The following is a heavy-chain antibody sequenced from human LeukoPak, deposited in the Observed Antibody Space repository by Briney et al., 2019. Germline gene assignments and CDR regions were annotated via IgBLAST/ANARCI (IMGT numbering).Heavy chain of an antibody. Sequence: SETLSLTCTVSGGSISSGSYYWSWIRQPAGKGLEWIGRIYTSGSTNYNPSLKSRVTISVDTSKNQFSLKLSSVTAADTAVYYCARSRLPGTRGYWFDPWGQGTLVTVSS. CDR3: ARSRLPGTRGYWFDP. V-gene: IGHV4-61*02. J-gene: IGHJ5*02. CDR1: GGSISSGSYY. D-gene: IGHD1-1*01. CDR2: IYTSGST.